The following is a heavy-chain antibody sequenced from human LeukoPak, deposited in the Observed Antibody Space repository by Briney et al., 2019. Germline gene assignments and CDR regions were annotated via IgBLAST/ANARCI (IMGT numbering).Heavy chain of an antibody. V-gene: IGHV3-43*02. D-gene: IGHD3-22*01. J-gene: IGHJ4*02. CDR3: AKDNYDSSGYMDY. CDR2: ISGDGGST. CDR1: GFTFDDYA. Sequence: PGGSLRLSCAASGFTFDDYAMHWVRQAPGKGLEWVSLISGDGGSTYYADSVKGRFTISRDNSKNSLYLQMNSLRTEDTASYYCAKDNYDSSGYMDYWGQGTLVTVSS.